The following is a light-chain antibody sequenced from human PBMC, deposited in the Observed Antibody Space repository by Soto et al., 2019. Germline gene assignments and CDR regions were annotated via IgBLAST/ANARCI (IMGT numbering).Light chain of an antibody. V-gene: IGLV2-14*01. CDR2: EVF. CDR1: GSDVGAYSY. Sequence: QSALTQPASVSGSPGQSITISCTGTGSDVGAYSYVSWYQHHPGKAPKLIIYEVFNRPSGVSDRFSGSKSGNTASLTISGLQAEDEAVYYCLSYTGSDTLGVFGTGTKVTVL. J-gene: IGLJ1*01. CDR3: LSYTGSDTLGV.